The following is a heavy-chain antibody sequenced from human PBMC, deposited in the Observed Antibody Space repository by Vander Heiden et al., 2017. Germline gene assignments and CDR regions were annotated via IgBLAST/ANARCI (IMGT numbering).Heavy chain of an antibody. CDR1: GYTFTGYY. CDR3: AREVEQVGPAAALGAVDY. D-gene: IGHD2-2*01. CDR2: INPNSGGT. J-gene: IGHJ4*02. V-gene: IGHV1-2*02. Sequence: QVQLVQSGAEVKKPGASVKVSCKASGYTFTGYYMHWVRQAPGQGLEWMGWINPNSGGTNYAQKLQGRVTMTRDTSISTAYMELSRLRSEETAVYYCAREVEQVGPAAALGAVDYRGQGTLVTVYS.